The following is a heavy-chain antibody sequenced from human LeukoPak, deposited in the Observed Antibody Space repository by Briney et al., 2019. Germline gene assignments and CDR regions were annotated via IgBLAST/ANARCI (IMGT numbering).Heavy chain of an antibody. Sequence: GGSLRPSCSASGFTFSNYAMHWVRQAPGKGLEYVSAISSNGGRTDYADSVKGRFTISRDNSKNTMYLQMSSLRVEDTAVYYCVKAPLAVAGFDYWGQGTLVTVS. CDR2: ISSNGGRT. D-gene: IGHD6-19*01. V-gene: IGHV3-64D*06. CDR1: GFTFSNYA. J-gene: IGHJ4*02. CDR3: VKAPLAVAGFDY.